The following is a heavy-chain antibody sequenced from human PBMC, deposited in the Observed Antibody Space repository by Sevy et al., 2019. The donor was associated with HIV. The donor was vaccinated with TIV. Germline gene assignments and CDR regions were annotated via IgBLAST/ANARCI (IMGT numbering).Heavy chain of an antibody. J-gene: IGHJ4*02. Sequence: GGSLRLSCAAAGFIFSTYGMHWVRQAPGKGLEWVALIWYDGSSQYYADSVQGRFTISRDNSKNTLDLQMNSLRAEDTAVYSCVSGASIAAAGNFAYWGQGTLVTVSS. CDR3: VSGASIAAAGNFAY. CDR2: IWYDGSSQ. D-gene: IGHD6-13*01. V-gene: IGHV3-33*08. CDR1: GFIFSTYG.